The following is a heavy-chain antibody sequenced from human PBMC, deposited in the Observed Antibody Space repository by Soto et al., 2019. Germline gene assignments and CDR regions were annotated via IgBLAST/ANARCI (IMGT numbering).Heavy chain of an antibody. J-gene: IGHJ6*02. CDR3: AKHLRFLEWLHYYYYYGMDV. V-gene: IGHV3-23*01. CDR2: ISGSGGST. CDR1: GFTLSSYA. Sequence: GGSLRLSCAASGFTLSSYAMSWVRQAPGKGLEWVSAISGSGGSTYYADSVKGRFTISRDNSKNTLYLQMNSLRAEDTAVYYCAKHLRFLEWLHYYYYYGMDVWGQGTTVTVSS. D-gene: IGHD3-3*01.